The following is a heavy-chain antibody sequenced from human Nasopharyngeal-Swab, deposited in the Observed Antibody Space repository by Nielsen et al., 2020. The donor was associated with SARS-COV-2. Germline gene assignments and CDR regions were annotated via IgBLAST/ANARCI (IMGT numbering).Heavy chain of an antibody. CDR2: ISAYNGNT. D-gene: IGHD1-26*01. V-gene: IGHV1-18*01. Sequence: ASVKVSCKASGYTFTSYGISWVRQAPGQGLEWMGWISAYNGNTNYAQKLQGRVTMTTDTSTSTAYMELRSLRSDDTAVYYCARDEGSGSYRGRSRFDYWGQGTLVTVSS. CDR1: GYTFTSYG. J-gene: IGHJ4*02. CDR3: ARDEGSGSYRGRSRFDY.